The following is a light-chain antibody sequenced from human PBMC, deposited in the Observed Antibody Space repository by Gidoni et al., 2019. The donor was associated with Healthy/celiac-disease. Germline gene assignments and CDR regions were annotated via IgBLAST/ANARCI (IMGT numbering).Light chain of an antibody. CDR3: QQYGSSPGIT. V-gene: IGKV3-20*01. CDR2: GAS. J-gene: IGKJ5*01. CDR1: QSVSSSY. Sequence: EIVLTQSPGTLSLSPGERATLSCRASQSVSSSYVAWYQQTPGQPPRLLIYGASSRATGIPDMFSGSGSGTDFTLTISRLEPEDFAVYYCQQYGSSPGITFXXXTRLEIK.